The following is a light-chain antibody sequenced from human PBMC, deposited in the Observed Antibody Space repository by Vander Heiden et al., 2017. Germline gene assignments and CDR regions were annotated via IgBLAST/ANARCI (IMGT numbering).Light chain of an antibody. CDR2: KDS. V-gene: IGLV3-25*03. Sequence: SSEPTQPPSVSVSPGQTSRITCSGDALPKQYAYWYQQKPGQAPVLVIYKDSERPSGIPGRFSGSSSGTTVTLTISGVQAEDEADYYCQSADSSGTYLWVFGGGTKLTVL. CDR3: QSADSSGTYLWV. J-gene: IGLJ3*02. CDR1: ALPKQY.